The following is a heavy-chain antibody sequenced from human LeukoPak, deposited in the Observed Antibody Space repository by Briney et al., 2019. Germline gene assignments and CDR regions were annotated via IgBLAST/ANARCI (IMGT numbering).Heavy chain of an antibody. CDR2: IHKSGGTT. CDR3: ARVKDPAYPGAFDI. V-gene: IGHV3-23*01. CDR1: GLIFSTYA. J-gene: IGHJ3*02. Sequence: GGSLTLSSVTSGLIFSTYALSWVRQAPGKGLEWVSTIHKSGGTTTYTDSVKGRFTISRDSSKNTLFLQMNSLRAEDTAVYYCARVKDPAYPGAFDIWGQGTRVTVSS.